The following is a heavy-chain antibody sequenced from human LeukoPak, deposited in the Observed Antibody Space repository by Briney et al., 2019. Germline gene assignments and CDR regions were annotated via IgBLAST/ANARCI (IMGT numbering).Heavy chain of an antibody. CDR2: ISSSSSTI. D-gene: IGHD4-17*01. V-gene: IGHV3-48*04. Sequence: PGGSLRLSCAASGFTFSSYSMNWVRQAPGKGLEWVSYISSSSSTIYYADSVKGRFTISRDSAKNSLYLQMNSLRAEDTAVYYCVGDDYGDYPGWYYYYGMDVWGQGTTVTVSS. CDR3: VGDDYGDYPGWYYYYGMDV. J-gene: IGHJ6*02. CDR1: GFTFSSYS.